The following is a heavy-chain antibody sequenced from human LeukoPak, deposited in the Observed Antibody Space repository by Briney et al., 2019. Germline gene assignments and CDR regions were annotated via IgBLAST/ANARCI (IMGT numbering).Heavy chain of an antibody. J-gene: IGHJ3*02. CDR3: ARDLDYYGSGSFFNI. CDR1: GGTFSSYA. D-gene: IGHD3-10*01. CDR2: INPNSGGT. Sequence: ASVKVSCKASGGTFSSYAISWVRQAPGQGLEWMGGINPNSGGTNHAQKFQGRVTMTRDTSITTAYMELSRLRSDDTAVYYCARDLDYYGSGSFFNIWGQGTMVTVSS. V-gene: IGHV1-2*02.